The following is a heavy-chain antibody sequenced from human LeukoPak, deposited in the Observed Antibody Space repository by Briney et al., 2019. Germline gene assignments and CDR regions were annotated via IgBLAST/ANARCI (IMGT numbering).Heavy chain of an antibody. CDR3: ARALIRGVIRVDNWFDP. D-gene: IGHD3-10*01. CDR1: GGSISSGSYY. J-gene: IGHJ5*02. V-gene: IGHV4-61*02. Sequence: SGTLSLTCTVSGGSISSGSYYWSWIRQPAGEGLEWIGRIYTSGSTNYNPSLKSRVTMSVDTSKNQFSLNLTSVTAADTAVYYCARALIRGVIRVDNWFDPWGQGILVTVSS. CDR2: IYTSGST.